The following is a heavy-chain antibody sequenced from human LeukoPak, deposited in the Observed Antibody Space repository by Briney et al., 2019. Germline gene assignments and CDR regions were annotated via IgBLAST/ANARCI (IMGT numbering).Heavy chain of an antibody. CDR2: ISGSGGST. Sequence: GGSLRLSCAASGFTFSSYAMSWVRQAPGKGLEWVSAISGSGGSTYYADSVKGRFTISRDNSKNTLYLQMNSLRAEDTAVYYCAKGVDYYGSGSYYGDYWGQGTLVIVSS. V-gene: IGHV3-23*01. D-gene: IGHD3-10*01. CDR1: GFTFSSYA. J-gene: IGHJ4*02. CDR3: AKGVDYYGSGSYYGDY.